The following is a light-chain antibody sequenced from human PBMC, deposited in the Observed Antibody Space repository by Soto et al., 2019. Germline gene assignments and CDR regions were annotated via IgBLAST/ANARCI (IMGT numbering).Light chain of an antibody. J-gene: IGKJ3*01. CDR3: QQYGSSLLFT. CDR1: QFVSSTY. CDR2: GAS. Sequence: EVVLTQSPGTLSLSPGARATLSCRASQFVSSTYLAWYQQRPGQAPRLLIYGASSRATGIPDRFSGGGSETDFTLTISRLESEDSAVYYCQQYGSSLLFTFGPGTKVDIK. V-gene: IGKV3-20*01.